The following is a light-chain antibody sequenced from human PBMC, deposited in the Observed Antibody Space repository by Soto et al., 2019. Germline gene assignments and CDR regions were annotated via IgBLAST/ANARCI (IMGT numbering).Light chain of an antibody. CDR1: QSVSSN. V-gene: IGKV3-15*01. Sequence: EIVMTQSPATLSVSPGERATLSCRASQSVSSNLAWYQQKPGQAPRLLIYGASTRATGIPARFSGSGSGTEFTLTISSLQSEDVAVYDCQQYNNWPSFGGGTKVEIK. J-gene: IGKJ4*01. CDR2: GAS. CDR3: QQYNNWPS.